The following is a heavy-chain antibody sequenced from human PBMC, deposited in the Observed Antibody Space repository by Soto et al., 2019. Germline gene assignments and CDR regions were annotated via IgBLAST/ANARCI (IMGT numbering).Heavy chain of an antibody. D-gene: IGHD3-10*01. V-gene: IGHV3-30*19. CDR3: ARSPYYYGSASYVYYYGVDV. CDR2: ISDDGSNK. Sequence: GGSLRLSCAASGFTFRNYGMHWVRQAPGKGLEWVAVISDDGSNKYYADSLKGRFTISRDNSKNTLYLQVNSLRVEDTAVYYCARSPYYYGSASYVYYYGVDVWGQGTTVTVSS. CDR1: GFTFRNYG. J-gene: IGHJ6*02.